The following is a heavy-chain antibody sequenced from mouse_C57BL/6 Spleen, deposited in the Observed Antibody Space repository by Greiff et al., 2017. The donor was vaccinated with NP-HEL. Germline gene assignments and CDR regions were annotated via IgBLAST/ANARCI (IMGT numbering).Heavy chain of an antibody. CDR3: TRYRGSSGFAY. Sequence: QVQLQQSGAELVRPGASVTLSCKASGYTFTDYEMHWVKQTPVHGLEWIGAIDPETGGTAYNQKFKGKAILTADKSSSTAYMELRSLTSEDSAVYYCTRYRGSSGFAYWGQGTLVTVSA. CDR2: IDPETGGT. CDR1: GYTFTDYE. J-gene: IGHJ3*01. V-gene: IGHV1-15*01. D-gene: IGHD1-1*01.